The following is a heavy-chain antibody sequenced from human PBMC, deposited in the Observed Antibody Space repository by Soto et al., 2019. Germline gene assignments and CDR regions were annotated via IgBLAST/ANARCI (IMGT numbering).Heavy chain of an antibody. CDR2: IYYSGST. V-gene: IGHV4-59*08. J-gene: IGHJ4*02. CDR1: GGSISSYY. Sequence: QVQLQESGPGLVKPSETLSLTCTVSGGSISSYYWSWIRQPPGKGLEWIGYIYYSGSTNYNPSLKSRVTISVDTSKNQFSLKLSSVTAADTAVYYCARLDSSSPYFDYWGQGTLVTVSS. D-gene: IGHD6-6*01. CDR3: ARLDSSSPYFDY.